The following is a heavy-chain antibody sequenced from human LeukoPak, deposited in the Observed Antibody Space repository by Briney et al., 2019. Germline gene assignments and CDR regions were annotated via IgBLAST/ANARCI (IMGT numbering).Heavy chain of an antibody. D-gene: IGHD6-19*01. CDR3: ARVGYSSGWCKIDY. V-gene: IGHV4-4*07. J-gene: IGHJ4*02. Sequence: PSETLSLTXTVSGGSIRSYYWSWIRQPAGKGLEWIGRIYTSGSTNYSPSLKSRVTMSVDTSKNQFSLKLSSVTAADTAVYYCARVGYSSGWCKIDYWGQGTLVTVSS. CDR2: IYTSGST. CDR1: GGSIRSYY.